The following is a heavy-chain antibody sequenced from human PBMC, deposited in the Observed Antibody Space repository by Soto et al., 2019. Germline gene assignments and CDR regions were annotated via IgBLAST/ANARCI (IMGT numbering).Heavy chain of an antibody. CDR3: ARQSVTPLSNWFDP. V-gene: IGHV5-51*01. CDR1: GYSFTSYW. D-gene: IGHD4-17*01. Sequence: GESLKISYKGSGYSFTSYWIGWVRQMPGKGLEWMGIIYPGDSDTRYSPSFQGQVTISADKSISTAYLQWSSLRASDTAMYYCARQSVTPLSNWFDPWGQGTLVTVSS. J-gene: IGHJ5*02. CDR2: IYPGDSDT.